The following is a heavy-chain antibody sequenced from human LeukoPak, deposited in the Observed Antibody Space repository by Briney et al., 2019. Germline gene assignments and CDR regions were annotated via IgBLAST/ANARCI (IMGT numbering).Heavy chain of an antibody. D-gene: IGHD5-12*01. Sequence: ASVKVSCKASGYTFTGYYMHWVRQAPGQGLEWMGWINPNSGGTNYAQKFQGRVTMTRDTSTSTAYMELSRLRSDDTAVYYCARAGDIVATIIDYWGQGTLVTVSS. J-gene: IGHJ4*02. CDR1: GYTFTGYY. V-gene: IGHV1-2*02. CDR3: ARAGDIVATIIDY. CDR2: INPNSGGT.